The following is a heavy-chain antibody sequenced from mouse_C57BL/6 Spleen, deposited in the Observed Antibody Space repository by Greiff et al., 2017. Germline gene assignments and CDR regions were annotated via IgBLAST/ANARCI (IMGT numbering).Heavy chain of an antibody. V-gene: IGHV5-16*01. J-gene: IGHJ1*03. CDR1: GFTFSDYY. Sequence: EVMLVESEGGLVQPGSSMKLSCTASGFTFSDYYMAWVRQGPEKGLEWVANINYDGSSTYYLDSLKSRFIISRDNAKNILYLQMSSLKSEDTATYYCAREDYGSGYFDVWGTGTTVTVSS. CDR2: INYDGSST. CDR3: AREDYGSGYFDV. D-gene: IGHD1-1*01.